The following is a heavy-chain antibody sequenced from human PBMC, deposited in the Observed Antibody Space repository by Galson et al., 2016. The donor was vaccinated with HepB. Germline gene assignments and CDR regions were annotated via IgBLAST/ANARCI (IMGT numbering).Heavy chain of an antibody. CDR3: ASEGPLALIDS. J-gene: IGHJ5*01. D-gene: IGHD6-13*01. CDR2: INGGGSST. CDR1: GFTFGNYW. Sequence: SLRLSCAASGFTFGNYWMYWVRRPPGKGLVWVSRINGGGSSTTYADSVKGRFTISRDNAKNTLYLQMSGLRVEDSALYYCASEGPLALIDSWGHGTLVIVSS. V-gene: IGHV3-74*01.